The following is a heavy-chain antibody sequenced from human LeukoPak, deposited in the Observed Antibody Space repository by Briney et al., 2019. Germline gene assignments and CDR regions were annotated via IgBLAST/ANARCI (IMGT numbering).Heavy chain of an antibody. CDR1: GFTFSSYA. CDR3: ANSLCGSYSCYFDY. J-gene: IGHJ4*02. V-gene: IGHV3-23*01. Sequence: GGSLRLSCAASGFTFSSYAMSWVRQAPGKGLEWVSAISGSGGSTYYADSVKGRFTISRDNSKNTLYLQMNSLRAEDTAVYYCANSLCGSYSCYFDYWGQGTLVTVSS. CDR2: ISGSGGST. D-gene: IGHD1-26*01.